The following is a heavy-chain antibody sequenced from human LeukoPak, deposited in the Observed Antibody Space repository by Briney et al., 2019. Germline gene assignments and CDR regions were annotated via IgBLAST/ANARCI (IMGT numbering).Heavy chain of an antibody. CDR3: GRSRGRPTD. Sequence: SETLSLTCAVYGGSFNGYYWSWIRQPPGKGLEWIGEINHSGSTNYNPSLKSRVTISVDTSKNQFSLKLSSVTAADTAVYYCGRSRGRPTDWGQGTLVTVSS. CDR1: GGSFNGYY. D-gene: IGHD1-1*01. CDR2: INHSGST. J-gene: IGHJ4*02. V-gene: IGHV4-34*01.